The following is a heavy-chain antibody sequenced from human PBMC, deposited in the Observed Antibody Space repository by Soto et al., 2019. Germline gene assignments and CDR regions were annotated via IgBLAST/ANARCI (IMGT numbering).Heavy chain of an antibody. CDR1: VGSISSCTFS. D-gene: IGHD4-4*01. CDR2: IYHSGST. J-gene: IGHJ4*02. Sequence: SEPLSLTCTVSVGSISSCTFSWSWILQPPGRGLEWIGYIYHSGSTYYIPSLRSRVASSMDRAKNQFSLHLSSVTAEDTAVYFCARVRYSDNWHGLIDFWGLGTLVTVSS. CDR3: ARVRYSDNWHGLIDF. V-gene: IGHV4-30-2*01.